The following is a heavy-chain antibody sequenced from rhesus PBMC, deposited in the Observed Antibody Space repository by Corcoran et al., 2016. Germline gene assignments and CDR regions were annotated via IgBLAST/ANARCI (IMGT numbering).Heavy chain of an antibody. CDR2: IDPSDSDT. J-gene: IGHJ4*01. CDR1: GYSFTSYW. V-gene: IGHV5-20*01. D-gene: IGHD6S26*01. Sequence: EVQLVQSGAEVKRPGESLKISCKTSGYSFTSYWISWVRQMPGKGLEWMGAIDPSDSDTRYTPSFQGQVTISADKSISTAYLQWSRLKASDTATYYCAKSPIAAAGLNYWGQGVLVTVSS. CDR3: AKSPIAAAGLNY.